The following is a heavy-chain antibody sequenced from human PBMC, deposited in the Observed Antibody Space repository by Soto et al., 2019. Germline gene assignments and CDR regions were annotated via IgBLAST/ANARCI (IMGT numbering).Heavy chain of an antibody. CDR3: ANRDHQY. J-gene: IGHJ4*02. CDR1: GFTFSTFG. Sequence: GGSLRLSCAASGFTFSTFGMSWVRQAPGKGLEWVSAISGSGGTTYYADSVKGRFTISRDNSNNTLYLQMNSLRADDTAVYYCANRDHQYWGQGTLVTGSS. CDR2: ISGSGGTT. V-gene: IGHV3-23*01.